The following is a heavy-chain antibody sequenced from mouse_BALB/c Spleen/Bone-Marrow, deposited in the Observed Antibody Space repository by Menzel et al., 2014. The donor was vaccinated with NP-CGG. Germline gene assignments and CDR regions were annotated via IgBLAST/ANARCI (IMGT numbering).Heavy chain of an antibody. CDR2: ISCYNGAT. CDR3: ARGDGYYVDFDN. V-gene: IGHV1S34*01. Sequence: LVKTGASVKISCKASGYSFTGYYMHWVKQSHGKSLEWIGYISCYNGATSYNQKFKGKATFTVDTSSSTAYMQYNNLTSEDSTVYYCARGDGYYVDFDNWGQGTTLTVSS. J-gene: IGHJ2*01. CDR1: GYSFTGYY. D-gene: IGHD2-3*01.